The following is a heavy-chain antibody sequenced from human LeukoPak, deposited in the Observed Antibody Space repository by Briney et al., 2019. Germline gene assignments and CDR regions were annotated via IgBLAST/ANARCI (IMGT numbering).Heavy chain of an antibody. CDR2: IIPILGIA. D-gene: IGHD3-3*01. Sequence: SVKVSCKASGGTFSSYAISWVRQAPGQGLEWMGRIIPILGIANYAQKFQGRVTITADKSTSTAYMELSRLRSDDTAVYYCARDSVITIFGVVSPRGWFDPWGQGTLVTVSS. CDR1: GGTFSSYA. CDR3: ARDSVITIFGVVSPRGWFDP. V-gene: IGHV1-69*04. J-gene: IGHJ5*02.